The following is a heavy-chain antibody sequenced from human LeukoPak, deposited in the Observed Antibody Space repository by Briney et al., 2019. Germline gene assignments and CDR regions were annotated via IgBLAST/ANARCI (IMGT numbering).Heavy chain of an antibody. J-gene: IGHJ4*02. CDR3: ASAAGAYDN. Sequence: RSLRLSCEASGLTFSSYGMHWVRQAPGKGLEWVAVIWSDGSNKYYADSVKGRFAISRDNSRNTVWLQMNSLRAEDTAVYYCASAAGAYDNWGQGTLVTVSS. V-gene: IGHV3-33*01. CDR1: GLTFSSYG. D-gene: IGHD6-13*01. CDR2: IWSDGSNK.